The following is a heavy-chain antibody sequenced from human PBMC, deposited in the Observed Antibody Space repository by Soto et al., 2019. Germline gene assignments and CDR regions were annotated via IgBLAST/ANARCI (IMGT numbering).Heavy chain of an antibody. CDR3: ARLLYYYDSSRYSPGAFDI. Sequence: SETLSLTCAVSGGSISSGGYYWSWIRQPPGKGLEWIGYIYHSGSTYYNPSLKSRVTISVDRSKNQFSLKLSSVTAADTAVYYCARLLYYYDSSRYSPGAFDIWGQGTMVTVSS. CDR2: IYHSGST. CDR1: GGSISSGGYY. J-gene: IGHJ3*02. V-gene: IGHV4-30-2*01. D-gene: IGHD3-22*01.